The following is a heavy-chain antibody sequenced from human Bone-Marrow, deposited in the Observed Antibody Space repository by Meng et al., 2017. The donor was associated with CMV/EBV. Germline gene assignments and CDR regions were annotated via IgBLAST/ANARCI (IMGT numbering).Heavy chain of an antibody. J-gene: IGHJ4*02. D-gene: IGHD3-22*01. Sequence: SETLSLTCTVSGGSISNYYWSWIRQPPRKRLEWIGSIYYSGGTNYNPSLKSRVTISVDTSKNQFSLKLTSVTAADTAVYYCVRVYDSNIYSPYDYWGQGTLVTGSS. CDR1: GGSISNYY. CDR2: IYYSGGT. V-gene: IGHV4-59*01. CDR3: VRVYDSNIYSPYDY.